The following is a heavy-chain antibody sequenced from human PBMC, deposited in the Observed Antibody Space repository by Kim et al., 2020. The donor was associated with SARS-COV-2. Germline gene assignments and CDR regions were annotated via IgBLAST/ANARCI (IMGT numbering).Heavy chain of an antibody. Sequence: ASVKVSCKASGYTFTGYYMHWVRQAPGQGLEWMGWINPNSGGTNYAQKFHGWVTMTRDTSISTAYMALSRLRSDETAVYYCAKLQSSGYYYGNYFGYWGQGNLVTVSS. CDR2: INPNSGGT. D-gene: IGHD3-22*01. CDR3: AKLQSSGYYYGNYFGY. V-gene: IGHV1-2*04. CDR1: GYTFTGYY. J-gene: IGHJ4*02.